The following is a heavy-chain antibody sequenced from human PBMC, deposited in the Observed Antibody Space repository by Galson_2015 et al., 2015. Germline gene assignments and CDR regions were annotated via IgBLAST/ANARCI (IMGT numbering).Heavy chain of an antibody. CDR1: GYTFTRYD. V-gene: IGHV1-8*01. CDR3: ARGRCSSSSGTYHFDY. J-gene: IGHJ4*02. Sequence: SVKVSCKASGYTFTRYDINWVRQATGQGLEWMGWMNPDSGNTGYAQKFQGRVTMNRNTSISTGYMELSSLRSEDTAVYYCARGRCSSSSGTYHFDYWGQGTLVTVSS. D-gene: IGHD6-6*01. CDR2: MNPDSGNT.